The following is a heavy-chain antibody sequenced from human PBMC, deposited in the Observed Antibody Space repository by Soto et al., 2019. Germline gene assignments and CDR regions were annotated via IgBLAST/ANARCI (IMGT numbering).Heavy chain of an antibody. Sequence: ASVKVSCKASGYTFTSYGISWVRQAPGQGLEWMGWISANNGNTKYAQNFQGRVTMTTDTSTSTAYMELRSLRSDDTAVYYCARDAGGWVLVPAAIHYYGMDVWGQGTTVTVSS. D-gene: IGHD2-2*01. CDR3: ARDAGGWVLVPAAIHYYGMDV. V-gene: IGHV1-18*01. J-gene: IGHJ6*02. CDR2: ISANNGNT. CDR1: GYTFTSYG.